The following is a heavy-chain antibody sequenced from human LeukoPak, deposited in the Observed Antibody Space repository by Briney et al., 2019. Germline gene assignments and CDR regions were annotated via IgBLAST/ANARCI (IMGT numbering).Heavy chain of an antibody. CDR1: GFTVSSNY. D-gene: IGHD3-10*01. V-gene: IGHV3-53*01. CDR3: ARSNYYGSGSLLYYYYMDV. Sequence: GGSLRLSCAASGFTVSSNYMSWVRQAPGKGLEWVSIIYTGGSTYYADSVKGRFTISRANSKNTPYLQMNSLRVEDTAVYYCARSNYYGSGSLLYYYYMDVWGKGTTVTVSS. J-gene: IGHJ6*03. CDR2: IYTGGST.